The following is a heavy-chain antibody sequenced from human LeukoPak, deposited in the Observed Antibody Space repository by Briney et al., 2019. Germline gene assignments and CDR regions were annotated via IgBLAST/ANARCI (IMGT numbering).Heavy chain of an antibody. CDR3: ARSGYCSTSRCYPGGFYFYDYYMDV. CDR1: VGSISSFY. CDR2: IYGGGNN. V-gene: IGHV4-59*13. D-gene: IGHD2-2*01. Sequence: SETLFLTCASGVGSISSFYRCWLRPPPGGRLGWIAFIYGGGNNYYNPSLKSRVTISLDTSKYQYSLKLSSVTAADTAVYYCARSGYCSTSRCYPGGFYFYDYYMDVWGKGTTVTVSS. J-gene: IGHJ6*03.